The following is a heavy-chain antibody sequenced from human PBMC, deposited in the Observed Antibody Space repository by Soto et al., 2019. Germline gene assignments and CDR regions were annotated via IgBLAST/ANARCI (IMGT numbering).Heavy chain of an antibody. CDR3: AKGPYDYVWGSWFDY. V-gene: IGHV3-23*01. CDR2: ISGSGGST. Sequence: EVQLLESGGGLVQPGGSLRLSCAASGFTFSSYAMSWVRQAPGKGLEWVSAISGSGGSTYYADSVKGRFTISRDNSKNTLYLQMNSLRAEDTAVYYCAKGPYDYVWGSWFDYWGQGTLVTVPS. D-gene: IGHD3-16*01. J-gene: IGHJ4*02. CDR1: GFTFSSYA.